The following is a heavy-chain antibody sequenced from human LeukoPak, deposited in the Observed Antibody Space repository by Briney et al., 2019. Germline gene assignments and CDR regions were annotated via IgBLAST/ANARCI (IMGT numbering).Heavy chain of an antibody. CDR1: GYSFATYY. CDR3: ARPATVGGIYYFDY. D-gene: IGHD3-16*02. V-gene: IGHV5-51*01. Sequence: GESLKISCKGSGYSFATYYIGWVRQMPEKGLEWMGVIYPGDSDTRYSPSFQGQVTISADKSINTAYLQWSSLKASDTAIYYCARPATVGGIYYFDYWGQGTLVTVSS. J-gene: IGHJ4*02. CDR2: IYPGDSDT.